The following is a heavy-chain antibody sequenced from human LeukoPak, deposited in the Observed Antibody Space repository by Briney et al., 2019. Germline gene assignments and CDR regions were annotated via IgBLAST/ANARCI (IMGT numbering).Heavy chain of an antibody. V-gene: IGHV3-23*01. CDR1: GFRFSDFA. J-gene: IGHJ4*02. D-gene: IGHD5-18*01. CDR2: ISDSGRAT. Sequence: GGSLRLSCVASGFRFSDFAMSWVRQAPGKGLEWGSGISDSGRATYYTDSVKGRCTTSRDNSKNTVNLQLNNGRAEDTALYFCARHDSFIPFWGQGMQVTVSS. CDR3: ARHDSFIPF.